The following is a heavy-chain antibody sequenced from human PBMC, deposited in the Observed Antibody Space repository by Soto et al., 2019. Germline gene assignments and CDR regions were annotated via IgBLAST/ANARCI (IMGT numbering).Heavy chain of an antibody. J-gene: IGHJ3*02. V-gene: IGHV1-46*01. CDR2: INPSGGST. Sequence: GASVKVSCKASGYTFTSYYMHWVRQAPGQGLEWMGIINPSGGSTSYAQKFQGRVTMTRDTSTSTVYMELSSLSSEDTAVYYCSGINIVVVPAAWSAGAFDIWGQGTMVTVSS. CDR3: SGINIVVVPAAWSAGAFDI. CDR1: GYTFTSYY. D-gene: IGHD2-2*01.